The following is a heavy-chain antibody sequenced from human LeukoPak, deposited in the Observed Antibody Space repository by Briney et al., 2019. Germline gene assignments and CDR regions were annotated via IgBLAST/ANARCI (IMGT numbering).Heavy chain of an antibody. J-gene: IGHJ4*02. CDR3: ATDLMGGGYSGYDLIDY. CDR2: FDPEDGET. D-gene: IGHD5-12*01. CDR1: GYTLTELS. Sequence: ASVKVSCKVSGYTLTELSMHWVRQAPGKGLEWMGGFDPEDGETIYAQKFQGRVTMTEDTPTDTAYMELSSLRSEDTAVYYCATDLMGGGYSGYDLIDYWGQGTLVTVSS. V-gene: IGHV1-24*01.